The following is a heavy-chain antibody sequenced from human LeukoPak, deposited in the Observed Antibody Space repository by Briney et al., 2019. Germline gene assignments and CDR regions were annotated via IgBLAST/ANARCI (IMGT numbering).Heavy chain of an antibody. CDR2: INHSGST. J-gene: IGHJ4*02. CDR3: ARDGGYNYDY. V-gene: IGHV4-34*01. CDR1: GGSFSGYY. D-gene: IGHD5-18*01. Sequence: PSETLSLTCAVYGGSFSGYYWSWIRQPPGKGLEWIGEINHSGSTNYNPSLKSRVTISVDTSKNQFSLKLSSVTAADTAVYYCARDGGYNYDYWGQGALVTVSS.